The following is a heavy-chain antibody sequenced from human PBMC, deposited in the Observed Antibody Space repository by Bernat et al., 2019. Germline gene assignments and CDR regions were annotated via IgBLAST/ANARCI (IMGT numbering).Heavy chain of an antibody. CDR3: ARDSGGLDY. D-gene: IGHD2-15*01. Sequence: EVQLVESGGGLVKPGGSLRLSCAASGFTFSSYSMNWVRQAPGKGLEWVSYISSSSSYIYYADSAKGRFTISIDNAKNSLYLQMNRLRAEETAVYYCARDSGGLDYWGQGTLVTVSS. V-gene: IGHV3-21*01. CDR2: ISSSSSYI. J-gene: IGHJ4*02. CDR1: GFTFSSYS.